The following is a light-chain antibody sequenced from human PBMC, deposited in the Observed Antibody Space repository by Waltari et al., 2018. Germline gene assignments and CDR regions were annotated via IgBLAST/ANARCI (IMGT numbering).Light chain of an antibody. CDR3: QQSYSTPYT. J-gene: IGKJ2*01. CDR1: QSISSY. V-gene: IGKV1-39*01. CDR2: AAS. Sequence: DIQMTQSPSSLSTSVRDIVTITCRASQSISSYLNWYQQKPGKAPKLLIYAASSLQSGVPSRFSGSGSGTDFTLTISSLQPDDFATYYCQQSYSTPYTFGQGTRLEIK.